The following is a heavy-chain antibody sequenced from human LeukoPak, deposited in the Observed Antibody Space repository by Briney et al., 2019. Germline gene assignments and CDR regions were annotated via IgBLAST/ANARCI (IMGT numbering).Heavy chain of an antibody. CDR3: ARETVETYNWFDP. Sequence: GASVKVSCKASGGTFSSYAISWVRQAPGQGLEWMGGIIPIFGTANYAQKFQGRVTITTDESTSTAYMELSSLRSEDTAVYYCARETVETYNWFDPWGQGTLVTVSS. CDR1: GGTFSSYA. J-gene: IGHJ5*02. V-gene: IGHV1-69*05. D-gene: IGHD4-23*01. CDR2: IIPIFGTA.